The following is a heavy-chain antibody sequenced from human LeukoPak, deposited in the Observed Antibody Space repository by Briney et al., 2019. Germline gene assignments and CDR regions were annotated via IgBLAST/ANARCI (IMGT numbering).Heavy chain of an antibody. CDR3: ARARCSRTSCNTESDY. J-gene: IGHJ4*02. V-gene: IGHV3-74*01. CDR2: INSDGSST. Sequence: GGSLRLSCAASGFTVSSNYMTWVRQAPGKGLVWVSRINSDGSSTTYADSVKGRFTISRDNTKNTVYLQMNILRAEDTAVYYCARARCSRTSCNTESDYWGQGTLVTVSS. D-gene: IGHD2-2*01. CDR1: GFTVSSNY.